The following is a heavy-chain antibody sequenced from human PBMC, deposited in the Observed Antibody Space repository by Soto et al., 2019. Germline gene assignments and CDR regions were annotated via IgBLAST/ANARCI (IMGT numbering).Heavy chain of an antibody. J-gene: IGHJ4*02. V-gene: IGHV4-59*08. Sequence: QVQLQESGPGLVKPSETLSLTCTVSGGSISSYYWSWIRQPPGKGLEWIGYIYYSGSTNYNPSLKSRAPXSXDXXKNPFSLKLSSVTVADTAVYYCARHVVPAANYFAYWGQGTLVTVSS. CDR3: ARHVVPAANYFAY. D-gene: IGHD2-2*01. CDR1: GGSISSYY. CDR2: IYYSGST.